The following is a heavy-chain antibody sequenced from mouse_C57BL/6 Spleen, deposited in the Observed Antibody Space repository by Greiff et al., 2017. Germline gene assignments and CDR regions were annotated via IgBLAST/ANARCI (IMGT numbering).Heavy chain of an antibody. Sequence: VQLKQSGAELVRPGSSVKMSCKTSGYTFTSYGINWVKQRPGQGLEWIGYIYIGNGYTEYNEKFKGKATLTSDTSSSTAYMQLSSLTSEDSAIYVCARSTTMVTTDWYFEVWGTGTTVTVSS. D-gene: IGHD2-2*01. J-gene: IGHJ1*03. V-gene: IGHV1-58*01. CDR2: IYIGNGYT. CDR3: ARSTTMVTTDWYFEV. CDR1: GYTFTSYG.